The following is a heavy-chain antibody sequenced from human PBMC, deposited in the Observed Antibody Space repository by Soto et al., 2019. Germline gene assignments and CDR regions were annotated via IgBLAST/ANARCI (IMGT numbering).Heavy chain of an antibody. V-gene: IGHV4-31*03. CDR1: GGSISSDDFF. D-gene: IGHD2-8*02. J-gene: IGHJ6*02. CDR2: IYHSGTT. Sequence: QVQLQESGPGLVKPSETLSLSCNVSGGSISSDDFFWSWVRQHPARGLEWIGYIYHSGTTYYNPSLPGRITISVDTSKNPFSLELRSVTAADTAVYFCARDEDPCSGLSGGMDVWGQGTAVTVS. CDR3: ARDEDPCSGLSGGMDV.